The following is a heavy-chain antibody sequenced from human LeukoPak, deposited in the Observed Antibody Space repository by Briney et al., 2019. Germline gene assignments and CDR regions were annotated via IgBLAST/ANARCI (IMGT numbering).Heavy chain of an antibody. J-gene: IGHJ5*02. Sequence: PGGSLRLSCAASGFTFSSYSMNWVRQAPGKGLEWVSSISSSSSYIYYADSVKGRFTISRDNAKNSLYLQMNSLRAEDTAVYYCARDHGYCSGGSCYSGNWFDPWGQGTLVTVSS. D-gene: IGHD2-15*01. V-gene: IGHV3-21*01. CDR1: GFTFSSYS. CDR2: ISSSSSYI. CDR3: ARDHGYCSGGSCYSGNWFDP.